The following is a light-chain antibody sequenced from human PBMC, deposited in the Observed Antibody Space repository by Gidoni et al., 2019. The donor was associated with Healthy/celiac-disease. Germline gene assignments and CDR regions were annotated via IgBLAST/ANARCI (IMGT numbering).Light chain of an antibody. Sequence: QSVLTHPPSASGTPGQSVTISCSGSSSNIGSNTVNWYQQLPGTAPKILIYSNNQRPSGVPDRFSGSKSGTSASLAISGLQSEDEDDYYCAAWDDSLNDVVFGGGTKLTVL. CDR2: SNN. J-gene: IGLJ2*01. CDR3: AAWDDSLNDVV. V-gene: IGLV1-44*01. CDR1: SSNIGSNT.